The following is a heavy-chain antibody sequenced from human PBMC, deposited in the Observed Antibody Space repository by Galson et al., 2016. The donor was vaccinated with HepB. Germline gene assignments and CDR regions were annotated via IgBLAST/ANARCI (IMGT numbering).Heavy chain of an antibody. V-gene: IGHV1-46*01. CDR1: GYTFTSYY. CDR2: INPSGGSA. J-gene: IGHJ4*02. Sequence: SVKVSCKASGYTFTSYYMHWVRQAPGQGLEWMGIINPSGGSASYAQKFQGRVTMTRDTSTSTVYVYLSGLRSEDTAVYFCARDPGMVEIVMWYYFDYWGQGTLVTVSS. D-gene: IGHD5-24*01. CDR3: ARDPGMVEIVMWYYFDY.